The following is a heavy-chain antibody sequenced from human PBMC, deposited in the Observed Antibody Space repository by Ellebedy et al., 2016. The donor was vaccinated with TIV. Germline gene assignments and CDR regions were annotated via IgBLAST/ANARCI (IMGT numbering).Heavy chain of an antibody. V-gene: IGHV3-53*01. CDR1: GFTVNNNY. J-gene: IGHJ6*03. Sequence: GESLKISXAASGFTVNNNYMSWVRRAPGKGLEWVSVIYTGGQTYYADSVKGRFTISRDNSKNTLYLQMNSLRAEDTAMYYCARDSGCSGVTCRQKYMDVWGKGATVTVSS. CDR2: IYTGGQT. D-gene: IGHD2-15*01. CDR3: ARDSGCSGVTCRQKYMDV.